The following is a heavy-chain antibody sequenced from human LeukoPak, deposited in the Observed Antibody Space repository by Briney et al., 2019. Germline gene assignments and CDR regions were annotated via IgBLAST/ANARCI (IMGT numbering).Heavy chain of an antibody. D-gene: IGHD6-19*01. V-gene: IGHV3-30*02. CDR1: GFTFSSYG. J-gene: IGHJ4*02. Sequence: GGSLRLSCAASGFTFSSYGMPWVRQAPGKGLEWVAFIRYDGSNKYYADSVKGRFTISRDNSKNTLYLQMNSLRAEDTAVYYCAKDLYIAVAGIFDYWGQGTLVTVSS. CDR3: AKDLYIAVAGIFDY. CDR2: IRYDGSNK.